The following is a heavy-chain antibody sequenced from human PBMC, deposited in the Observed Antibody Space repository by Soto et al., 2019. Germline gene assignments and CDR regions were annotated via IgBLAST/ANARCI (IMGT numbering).Heavy chain of an antibody. Sequence: QVQLQESGPGLVKPSATLSLTCTVSGIPVTRGTYYWSWIRQSPGKGLEWIGYISYGGSTNSNPSLKSRVTISVDTSKSHVALPLTSVTAADTAVYYCARGLAYCGGDCPWGRGTLVTVSS. CDR3: ARGLAYCGGDCP. V-gene: IGHV4-61*01. CDR2: ISYGGST. J-gene: IGHJ5*02. D-gene: IGHD2-21*02. CDR1: GIPVTRGTYY.